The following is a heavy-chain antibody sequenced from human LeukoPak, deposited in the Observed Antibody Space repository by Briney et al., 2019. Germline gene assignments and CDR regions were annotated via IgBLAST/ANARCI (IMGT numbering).Heavy chain of an antibody. CDR1: GYTFTGYY. D-gene: IGHD3-22*01. CDR3: ARTSSYYYDTSGYDY. CDR2: INPNSGGT. Sequence: VASVEVSCKASGYTFTGYYMHWVRQAPGQGLEWMGRINPNSGGTNYAQKFQGRVTMTRDTSISTAYMELSRLRSDDTAVYYCARTSSYYYDTSGYDYWGQGTLVTVSS. V-gene: IGHV1-2*06. J-gene: IGHJ4*02.